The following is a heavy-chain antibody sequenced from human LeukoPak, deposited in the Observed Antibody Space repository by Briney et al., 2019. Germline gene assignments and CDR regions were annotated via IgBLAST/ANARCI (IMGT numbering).Heavy chain of an antibody. CDR2: ISGSGGTT. CDR1: GFTLGNFA. Sequence: GGSLRLSCAASGFTLGNFAMSSVRHAAGEGLECVSAISGSGGTTYHADSVKGRFTSSRDNSKTTLYLQMSSLITEDTAVDYCAKYTTVVTPRALDYWGQGSLVTVSS. V-gene: IGHV3-23*01. J-gene: IGHJ4*02. CDR3: AKYTTVVTPRALDY. D-gene: IGHD4-23*01.